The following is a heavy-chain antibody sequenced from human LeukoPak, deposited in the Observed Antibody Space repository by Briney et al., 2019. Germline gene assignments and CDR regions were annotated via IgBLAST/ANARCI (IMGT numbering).Heavy chain of an antibody. CDR3: AKVAGDRMDY. CDR1: GYSFATYG. Sequence: ASVKVSCKTSGYSFATYGFCWERQAPGDGLEWMGWISANTGKTSYAQKFQDRVTMTTDTSTTTAYMELRSLRLDDTAVYFCAKVAGDRMDYWGQGTLVTVSS. CDR2: ISANTGKT. D-gene: IGHD6-13*01. J-gene: IGHJ4*02. V-gene: IGHV1-18*01.